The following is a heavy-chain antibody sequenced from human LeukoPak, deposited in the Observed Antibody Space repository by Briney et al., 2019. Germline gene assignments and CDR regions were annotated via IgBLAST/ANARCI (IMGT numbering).Heavy chain of an antibody. V-gene: IGHV3-21*01. CDR2: ISSSGNYI. Sequence: PGGSLRLSCAASGLTFSNYRMNWVRQAPGKGLEWVSSISSSGNYIYYADSMRGRFTISRDNAKNSVYLQMSSLSAEDTAVYYCEGHPAEMNTLWGQGTLVTVSS. CDR1: GLTFSNYR. D-gene: IGHD5-24*01. CDR3: EGHPAEMNTL. J-gene: IGHJ4*02.